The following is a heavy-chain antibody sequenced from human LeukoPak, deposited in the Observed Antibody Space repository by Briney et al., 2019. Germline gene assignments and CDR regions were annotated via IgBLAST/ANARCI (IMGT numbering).Heavy chain of an antibody. CDR3: ARADYDFWSGYFGGLDY. Sequence: SETLSLTCAVSGGSISSSNWWSWVRQPPGNGLEWIGEIYHSGSTNYNPSLKSRVTISVDKSKNQFSLKLSSVTAADTAVYYCARADYDFWSGYFGGLDYWGQGTLVTVSS. CDR2: IYHSGST. D-gene: IGHD3-3*01. V-gene: IGHV4-4*02. CDR1: GGSISSSNW. J-gene: IGHJ4*02.